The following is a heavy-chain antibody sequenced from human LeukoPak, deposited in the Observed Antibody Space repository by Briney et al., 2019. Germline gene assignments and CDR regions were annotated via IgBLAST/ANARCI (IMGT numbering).Heavy chain of an antibody. D-gene: IGHD3-22*01. CDR3: ARSRNAYYDSMGLDY. J-gene: IGHJ4*02. CDR2: IYPGDSDT. V-gene: IGHV5-51*01. CDR1: GYSFTSYW. Sequence: GESLKISCKGSGYSFTSYWIGWVRQMPGKGLEWMGIIYPGDSDTRYSPSFQGQVTLSADKSISTAYLQWSSLKASDTAMYYCARSRNAYYDSMGLDYWGQGTLVTVSS.